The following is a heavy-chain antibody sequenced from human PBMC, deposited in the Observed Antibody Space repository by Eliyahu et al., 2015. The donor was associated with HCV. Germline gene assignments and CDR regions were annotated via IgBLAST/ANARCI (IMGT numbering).Heavy chain of an antibody. Sequence: EVQLVQSGGALVRPGGSLRLSCAVSGFXFGGXWMSWVRQTPDKGLGWVANINENGRETYYVDSAKGRFTISRDNAKNSLFLQMSSLRVEDTAVYYCARLRPYCPTKRCHHSYYDFWGQGSLVTVSS. CDR3: ARLRPYCPTKRCHHSYYDF. J-gene: IGHJ4*02. D-gene: IGHD2-8*01. CDR2: INENGRET. CDR1: GFXFGGXW. V-gene: IGHV3-7*01.